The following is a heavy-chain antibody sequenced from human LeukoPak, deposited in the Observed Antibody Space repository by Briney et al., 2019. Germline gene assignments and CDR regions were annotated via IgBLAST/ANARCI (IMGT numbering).Heavy chain of an antibody. Sequence: SETLSLTCTVSGGSISSYYWSWIRQPPGKGLEWIGYIYYSGSTNYNPSLKSRVTMSVDTSKNQFSLKLSSVTAADTAVYYCARGTKVMTTDYWGQGTLVTVSS. D-gene: IGHD4-11*01. CDR2: IYYSGST. CDR1: GGSISSYY. J-gene: IGHJ4*02. CDR3: ARGTKVMTTDY. V-gene: IGHV4-59*12.